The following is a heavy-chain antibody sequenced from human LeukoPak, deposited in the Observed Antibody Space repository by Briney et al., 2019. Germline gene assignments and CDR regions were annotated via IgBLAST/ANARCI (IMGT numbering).Heavy chain of an antibody. V-gene: IGHV3-49*03. D-gene: IGHD2-15*01. J-gene: IGHJ4*02. Sequence: GGSLRLSCTASGFTFGEDAMSWFRQAPGKGLEWLGFIRTKANGATAEYAASVKGRFSISRDDSKSIAYLQMNSLKTEDTAVYYCARLIVVVVAASSYFDSWGQGTRVTVSS. CDR3: ARLIVVVVAASSYFDS. CDR2: IRTKANGATA. CDR1: GFTFGEDA.